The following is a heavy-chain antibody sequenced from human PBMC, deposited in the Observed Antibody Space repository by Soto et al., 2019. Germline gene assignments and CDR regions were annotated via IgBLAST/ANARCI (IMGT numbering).Heavy chain of an antibody. CDR1: GFTVSSNY. V-gene: IGHV3-53*04. D-gene: IGHD2-21*01. J-gene: IGHJ3*02. Sequence: GGSLILSCAASGFTVSSNYMSWVRQAPGKGLEWVSVIYSGGSTYYADSVKGRFNISRHNSKNTLYLQMNSLRAADTAVYVCASQGLTNCGGECLHINDAFDIWGQGTTVTVSS. CDR2: IYSGGST. CDR3: ASQGLTNCGGECLHINDAFDI.